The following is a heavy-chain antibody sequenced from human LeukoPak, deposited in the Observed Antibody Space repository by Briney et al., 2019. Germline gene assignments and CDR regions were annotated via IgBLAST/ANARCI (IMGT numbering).Heavy chain of an antibody. CDR2: IIPIFGTA. D-gene: IGHD3-10*01. CDR3: ARLRYYGSGSYVAYYYGMDV. J-gene: IGHJ6*02. V-gene: IGHV1-69*13. Sequence: GASVKVSCKASGYTFTGYHMHWVRQAPGQGLEWMGGIIPIFGTANYAQKFQGRVTITADESTSTAYMELSSLRSEDTAVYYCARLRYYGSGSYVAYYYGMDVWGQGTTVTVSS. CDR1: GYTFTGYH.